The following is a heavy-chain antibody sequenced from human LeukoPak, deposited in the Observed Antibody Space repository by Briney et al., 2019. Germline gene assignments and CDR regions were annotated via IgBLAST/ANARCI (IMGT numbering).Heavy chain of an antibody. V-gene: IGHV3-23*01. D-gene: IGHD2-2*02. Sequence: GGSLRLSCAASGFTFSSYAMSWVRQAPGKGLEWVSAISGSGGSTYYADSVKGRFTISRDNSKNTLYLQMNSLRAEDTAVYYCAKGRYCSSTSCYILGGFEYWGQGNLVTVSS. J-gene: IGHJ4*02. CDR3: AKGRYCSSTSCYILGGFEY. CDR2: ISGSGGST. CDR1: GFTFSSYA.